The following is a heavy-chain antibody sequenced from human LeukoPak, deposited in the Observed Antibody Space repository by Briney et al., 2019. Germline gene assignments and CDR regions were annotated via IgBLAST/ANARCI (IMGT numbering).Heavy chain of an antibody. J-gene: IGHJ6*03. V-gene: IGHV4-34*01. CDR3: ARGPTNYYYYYYYMDV. Sequence: SETLSLTCAVYGGSFSGYYWSWIRQPPGKGLEWIGEINHSRSTNYNPSLKSRVTISVDTSKNQFSLKLSSVTAADTAVYYCARGPTNYYYYYYYMDVWGKGTTVTVSS. D-gene: IGHD1-1*01. CDR1: GGSFSGYY. CDR2: INHSRST.